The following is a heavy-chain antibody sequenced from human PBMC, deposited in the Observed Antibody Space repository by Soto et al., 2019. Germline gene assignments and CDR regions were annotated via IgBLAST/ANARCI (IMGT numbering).Heavy chain of an antibody. J-gene: IGHJ5*02. CDR1: GDSINDKNW. V-gene: IGHV4-4*02. CDR3: ARTEVPESSSWHPCDP. D-gene: IGHD6-13*01. CDR2: IYHTGRS. Sequence: QVQLQESGPGLVKPSGTLSLTCSVSGDSINDKNWWTWLRQPPGKRLEWIGDIYHTGRSSYNPSLTSRVAMSVDKSKNQFSLKLISVTAADTAVYYCARTEVPESSSWHPCDPWVQGTLVTVSS.